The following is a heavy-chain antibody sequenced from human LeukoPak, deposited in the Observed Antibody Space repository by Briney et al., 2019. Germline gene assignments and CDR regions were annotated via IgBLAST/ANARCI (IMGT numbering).Heavy chain of an antibody. CDR1: GGSISSYY. Sequence: PSETLSLTCTVSGGSISSYYWSWIRQPAGKGLEWIGRIYTSGSTNYNPSLKSRVTMSVDTSKNQFSLKLSSVTAADTAVYYCARDHGIAARPLYGYYYGMDVWGQGTTVTVSS. J-gene: IGHJ6*02. CDR2: IYTSGST. CDR3: ARDHGIAARPLYGYYYGMDV. V-gene: IGHV4-4*07. D-gene: IGHD6-6*01.